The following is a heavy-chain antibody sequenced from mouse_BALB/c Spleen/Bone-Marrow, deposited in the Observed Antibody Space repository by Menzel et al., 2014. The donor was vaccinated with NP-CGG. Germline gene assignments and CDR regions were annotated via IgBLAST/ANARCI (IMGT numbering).Heavy chain of an antibody. V-gene: IGHV1-14*01. D-gene: IGHD2-2*01. Sequence: VQLQQSGPELVKPGASVKMSCKASGYTFTSYVMHWVKQKPGQGLEWIGNINPYNDNTKYNEKFKGKATLTSDKSSSTAYMELSSLTSEDSAVYYCARSLYGYDSYFDVWGAGTTVTVSS. CDR2: INPYNDNT. CDR1: GYTFTSYV. CDR3: ARSLYGYDSYFDV. J-gene: IGHJ1*01.